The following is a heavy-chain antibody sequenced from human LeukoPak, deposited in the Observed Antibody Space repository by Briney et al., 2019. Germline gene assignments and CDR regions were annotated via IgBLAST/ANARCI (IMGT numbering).Heavy chain of an antibody. D-gene: IGHD5-12*01. J-gene: IGHJ3*02. CDR3: AKDRGYSGYDLSNVLDI. V-gene: IGHV3-9*01. CDR2: ISWNSGTI. Sequence: GGSLRLSCAASGFTFDDYVMHWVRQVPGKGLEWVSGISWNSGTIGYADSVKGRFTVSRDNAKSSLYLQMNSLRAEDSALYYCAKDRGYSGYDLSNVLDIWGQGTMVTVSS. CDR1: GFTFDDYV.